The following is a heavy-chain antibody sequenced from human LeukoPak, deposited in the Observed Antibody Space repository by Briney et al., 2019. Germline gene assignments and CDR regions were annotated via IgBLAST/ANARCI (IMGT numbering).Heavy chain of an antibody. J-gene: IGHJ4*02. D-gene: IGHD3-10*01. CDR1: GYTFTSYG. V-gene: IGHV1-18*01. CDR3: ARYYGSGSYYNEYYFDY. CDR2: ISAYNGNT. Sequence: ASVKVSCKASGYTFTSYGISWVRQAPGQGLEWMGWISAYNGNTNYAQKLQGRVTMTTDTSTSTAYMELRSLRSDDTAVYYCARYYGSGSYYNEYYFDYWGQGTLVTASS.